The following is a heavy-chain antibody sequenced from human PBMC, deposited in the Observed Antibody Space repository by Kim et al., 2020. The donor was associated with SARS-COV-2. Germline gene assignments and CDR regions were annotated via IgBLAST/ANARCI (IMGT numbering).Heavy chain of an antibody. V-gene: IGHV1-18*01. CDR3: ARDGYKSAFDY. J-gene: IGHJ4*02. Sequence: TNYATKLPGRVTMTTDTTTSTAYMELRSLRSDDTAVYCCARDGYKSAFDYWGQGTLVTVSS. CDR2: T. D-gene: IGHD5-12*01.